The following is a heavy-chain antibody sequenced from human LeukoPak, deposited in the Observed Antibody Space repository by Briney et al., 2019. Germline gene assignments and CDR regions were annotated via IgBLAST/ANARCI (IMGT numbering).Heavy chain of an antibody. V-gene: IGHV3-74*01. CDR3: ALGYCSGGSCYFGY. CDR1: GFTFSSNW. Sequence: PGGSLRLSCAASGFTFSSNWMYWVRQAPGKGLVWVSRINSDGSTTSYVDSVKGRFTISRDNAKSTLYLQMNSLRADDTGVYYCALGYCSGGSCYFGYWGQGTLVTVSS. D-gene: IGHD2-15*01. CDR2: INSDGSTT. J-gene: IGHJ4*02.